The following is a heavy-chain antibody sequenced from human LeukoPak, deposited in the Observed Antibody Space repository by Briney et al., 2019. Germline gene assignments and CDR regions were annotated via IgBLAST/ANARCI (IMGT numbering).Heavy chain of an antibody. V-gene: IGHV3-23*01. CDR2: ISGSGGSA. D-gene: IGHD6-13*01. CDR3: ARDLPRIAAAGNPSGFDY. CDR1: GFTFRNYG. J-gene: IGHJ4*02. Sequence: QPGGSLRLSCAASGFTFRNYGMSWVRQAPEKGLEWISVISGSGGSAYYADSVKGRFTISRDNSKNMVYLQMNSLRVEDTAVYYCARDLPRIAAAGNPSGFDYWGQGTLVTVSS.